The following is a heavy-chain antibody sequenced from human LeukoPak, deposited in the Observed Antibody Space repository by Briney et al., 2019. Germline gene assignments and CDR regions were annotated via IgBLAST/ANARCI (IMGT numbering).Heavy chain of an antibody. CDR2: ISGDGGST. D-gene: IGHD6-13*01. Sequence: GGSLRLSCAASGFTFYDYAMHWVRQAPRKGLEWVSLISGDGGSTYYADSVKGRFTISRDNSKNSLYLQMNSLRTEDTALYYCAKDIQQQLPGMDVWGKGTTVTVSS. V-gene: IGHV3-43*02. J-gene: IGHJ6*04. CDR1: GFTFYDYA. CDR3: AKDIQQQLPGMDV.